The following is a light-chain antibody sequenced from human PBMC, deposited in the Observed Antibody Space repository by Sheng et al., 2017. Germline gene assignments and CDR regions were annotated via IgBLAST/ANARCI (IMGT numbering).Light chain of an antibody. CDR3: QQYNNWPPYT. Sequence: EIVLTQSPATLSLSPGQRATLSCRASQGVGSYLAWYQQKPGQTPRLLIYGASTRATGIPARFSGSGSGTEFTLTISSLQSEDFAVYYCQQYNNWPPYTFGQGTKLEIK. J-gene: IGKJ2*01. CDR2: GAS. CDR1: QGVGSY. V-gene: IGKV3-15*01.